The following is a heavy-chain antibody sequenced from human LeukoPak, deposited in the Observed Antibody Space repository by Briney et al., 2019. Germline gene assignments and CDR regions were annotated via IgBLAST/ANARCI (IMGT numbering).Heavy chain of an antibody. CDR1: GGSISSYY. J-gene: IGHJ5*02. CDR3: ARERGGGYCSGGSCLNWFDP. V-gene: IGHV4-4*07. Sequence: SETLSLTCTVSGGSISSYYWSWIRQPAGKGLEWIGRIYTSGSTNYNPSLKSRVTISVDTSKNQFSLKLSSVTAADTAVYYCARERGGGYCSGGSCLNWFDPWGQGTLVTVSS. CDR2: IYTSGST. D-gene: IGHD2-15*01.